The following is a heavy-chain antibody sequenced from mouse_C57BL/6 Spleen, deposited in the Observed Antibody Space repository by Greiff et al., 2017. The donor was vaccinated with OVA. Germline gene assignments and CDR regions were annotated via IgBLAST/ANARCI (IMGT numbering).Heavy chain of an antibody. D-gene: IGHD1-2*01. CDR1: GFSLTSYG. CDR2: IWGVGST. V-gene: IGHV2-6*01. J-gene: IGHJ3*01. Sequence: VKLQESGPGLVAPSQSLSITCTVSGFSLTSYGVDWVRQSPGKGLEWLGVIWGVGSTNYNSALKSRLSISKDNSKSQVFLKMNSLQTDDTAMYYCASSRDTTAPFAYWGQGTLVTVSA. CDR3: ASSRDTTAPFAY.